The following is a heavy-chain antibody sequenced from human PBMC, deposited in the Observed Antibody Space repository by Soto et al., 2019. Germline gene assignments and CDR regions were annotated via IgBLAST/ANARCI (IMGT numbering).Heavy chain of an antibody. Sequence: QVQVVQSGAEEKKPGASVKISCTASGYAFTNYAMHWVRQAPGQKLEWMGWINAGNGNTKSSQKFQGRVTITRDPSASTAYMELSSLRSEDTAVYYCARDRGGDYDRSYYYGMDVWGQGTTVTVSS. CDR3: ARDRGGDYDRSYYYGMDV. V-gene: IGHV1-3*05. CDR2: INAGNGNT. D-gene: IGHD3-22*01. J-gene: IGHJ6*01. CDR1: GYAFTNYA.